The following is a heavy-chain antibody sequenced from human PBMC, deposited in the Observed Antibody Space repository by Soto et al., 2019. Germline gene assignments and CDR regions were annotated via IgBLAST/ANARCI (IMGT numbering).Heavy chain of an antibody. D-gene: IGHD1-7*01. CDR1: GGSISSSNW. CDR2: IYHSGST. CDR3: AMRTTVPSRLGV. J-gene: IGHJ4*02. Sequence: QEQLQESGPGLVKPSGTLSLTCAVSGGSISSSNWWSWVRQPPGKGPAWIGGIYHSGSTNYNPSLKTRVTTSADKSENRFFLKLSSVPSECAAVHYCAMRTTVPSRLGVWGQGTMVTVSS. V-gene: IGHV4-4*02.